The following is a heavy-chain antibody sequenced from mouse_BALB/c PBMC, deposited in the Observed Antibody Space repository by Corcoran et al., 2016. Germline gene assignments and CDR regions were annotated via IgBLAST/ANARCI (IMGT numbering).Heavy chain of an antibody. CDR3: ARRGNPYAMDY. V-gene: IGHV1-18*01. D-gene: IGHD2-1*01. Sequence: EVQLQQSGPEQVKPGASVEISCKTSGYTFTVYTMHWVKQSHGKSREWVGGINPNHGATSYNQKFKGKATLTVDKSSSTAYMELRSLTSADSAVYYCARRGNPYAMDYWGQGTSVTVSS. CDR2: INPNHGAT. J-gene: IGHJ4*01. CDR1: GYTFTVYT.